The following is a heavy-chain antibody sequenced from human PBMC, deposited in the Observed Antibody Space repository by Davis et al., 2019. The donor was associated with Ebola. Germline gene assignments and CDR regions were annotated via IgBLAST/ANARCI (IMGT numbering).Heavy chain of an antibody. Sequence: GESLKISCAASEFTFSGYAMSWVRQAPGKGLEWVSAISGSGGSTYYAGSVKGRFTISRDNSKNTVYLQMTSLRAEDTAVYYCANKWGLDYWGQGTLVTVSS. V-gene: IGHV3-23*01. CDR2: ISGSGGST. CDR3: ANKWGLDY. J-gene: IGHJ4*02. CDR1: EFTFSGYA. D-gene: IGHD7-27*01.